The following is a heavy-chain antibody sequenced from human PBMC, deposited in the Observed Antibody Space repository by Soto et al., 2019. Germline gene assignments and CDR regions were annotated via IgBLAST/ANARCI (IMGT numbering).Heavy chain of an antibody. CDR2: INSKSGGT. V-gene: IGHV1-2*02. J-gene: IGHJ6*02. D-gene: IGHD5-18*01. CDR3: AIADTDTAATYYGMEV. CDR1: GYAFTDYY. Sequence: ASVKVSCKASGYAFTDYYMHWVRQAPGQGLEWMGWINSKSGGTNLAQRFQGRVTMTRDTSISTTHLVVRRLRSDDTAIFYCAIADTDTAATYYGMEVWGQGTRVGVSS.